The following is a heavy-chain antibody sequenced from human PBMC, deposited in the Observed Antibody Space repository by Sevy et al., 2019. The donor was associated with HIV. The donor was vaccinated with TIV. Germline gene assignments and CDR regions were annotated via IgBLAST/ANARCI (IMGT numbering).Heavy chain of an antibody. CDR2: IHYNGRT. CDR1: GGSTRSSTYL. Sequence: SETLSLTCNVSGGSTRSSTYLWGWIRQPPGKGLEWIGDIHYNGRTHYSPSLTSRVTISVDTSKNQFSLKLSSVTAADTAVYYCARKGEGYNQYYFDYWGQGILVTVSS. V-gene: IGHV4-39*01. CDR3: ARKGEGYNQYYFDY. J-gene: IGHJ4*02. D-gene: IGHD5-12*01.